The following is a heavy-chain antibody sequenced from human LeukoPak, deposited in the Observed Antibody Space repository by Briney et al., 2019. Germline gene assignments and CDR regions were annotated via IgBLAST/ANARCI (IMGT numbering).Heavy chain of an antibody. D-gene: IGHD6-19*01. V-gene: IGHV6-1*01. CDR3: ARDHIAVAGYYFDY. CDR2: AYYRSKWYN. J-gene: IGHJ4*02. CDR1: GDSVSSNSAA. Sequence: SQTLSLTCAISGDSVSSNSAAWHWIRQSPLRGLEWLGRAYYRSKWYNDYAVSVKSRITINPDTSKNQFSLQLNSVTPEDTAVYYCARDHIAVAGYYFDYWGQGTLVTVSS.